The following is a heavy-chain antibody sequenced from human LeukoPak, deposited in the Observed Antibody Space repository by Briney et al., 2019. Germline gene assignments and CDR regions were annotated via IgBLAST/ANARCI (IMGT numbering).Heavy chain of an antibody. CDR1: GGTFSSYA. CDR2: IIPIFGTA. CDR3: ATRGSGSYWAFSY. J-gene: IGHJ4*02. Sequence: SVKVSCKASGGTFSSYAISWVRQAPGQGLEWMGGIIPIFGTANYAQKFQGRVTMTEDTSTDTAYMELSSLRSEDTAVYYCATRGSGSYWAFSYWGQGTLVTVSS. V-gene: IGHV1-69*06. D-gene: IGHD3-10*01.